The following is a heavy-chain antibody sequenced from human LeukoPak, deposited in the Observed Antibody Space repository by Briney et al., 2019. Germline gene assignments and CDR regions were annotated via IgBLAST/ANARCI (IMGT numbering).Heavy chain of an antibody. CDR2: ISWNSGSI. J-gene: IGHJ3*02. CDR1: GFTFDDYA. Sequence: GRSLRLSCAASGFTFDDYATHWVRQAPGKGLEWVSGISWNSGSIGYADSVKGRFTISRDNAKNSLYLQMNSLRAEDMALYYCAKDTRDMVFGYAFDIWGQGTMVTVSS. V-gene: IGHV3-9*03. D-gene: IGHD3/OR15-3a*01. CDR3: AKDTRDMVFGYAFDI.